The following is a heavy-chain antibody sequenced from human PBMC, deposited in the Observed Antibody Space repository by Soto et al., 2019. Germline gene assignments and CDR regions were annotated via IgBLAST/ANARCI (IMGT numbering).Heavy chain of an antibody. D-gene: IGHD3-22*01. CDR2: IKSKTDGGTT. Sequence: EVQLVESGGGLVKPGGSLRLSSAASGFTFSNACMSWVRQAPGEELEWVGRIKSKTDGGTTHYSAPVKGRFTISRDVFNNTMYLPMNSLKSEDTAVYYFTRGHYDSSVYYAYYYDYGMDVWGQERTVTVAS. V-gene: IGHV3-15*01. CDR1: GFTFSNAC. J-gene: IGHJ6*02. CDR3: TRGHYDSSVYYAYYYDYGMDV.